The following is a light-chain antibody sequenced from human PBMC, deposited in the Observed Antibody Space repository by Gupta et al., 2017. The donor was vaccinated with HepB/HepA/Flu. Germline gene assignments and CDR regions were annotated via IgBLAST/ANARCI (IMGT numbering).Light chain of an antibody. CDR1: QTINNY. Sequence: DIQMTQSPSTLSASVGDRVTITCRASQTINNYLAWYQQKPGKAPELLISKASTLERGVPSRFSGSGCGTEFSLTISTRQPDDFAAYYCQLHDSYSPYTFGQGTQLEIK. CDR3: QLHDSYSPYT. CDR2: KAS. J-gene: IGKJ2*01. V-gene: IGKV1-5*03.